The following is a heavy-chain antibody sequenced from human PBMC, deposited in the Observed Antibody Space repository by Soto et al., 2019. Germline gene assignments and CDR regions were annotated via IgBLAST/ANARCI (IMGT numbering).Heavy chain of an antibody. D-gene: IGHD3-22*01. Sequence: GASVKVSCKASGGTFSSYAISWVRQAPGQGLEWMGGIIPIFGTANYAQKFQGRVTITADESTSTAYMELSSLRSEDTAVYYCARYSPSGYPPTNWFDPWGQGTRVTVSS. CDR3: ARYSPSGYPPTNWFDP. CDR1: GGTFSSYA. CDR2: IIPIFGTA. V-gene: IGHV1-69*13. J-gene: IGHJ5*02.